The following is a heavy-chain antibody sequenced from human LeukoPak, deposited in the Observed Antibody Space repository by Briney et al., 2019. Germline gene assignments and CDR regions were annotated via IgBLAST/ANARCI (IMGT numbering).Heavy chain of an antibody. CDR2: ISYDGSNK. V-gene: IGHV3-30*18. J-gene: IGHJ5*02. Sequence: GRSLRLSCAASGFTFSSYGMHWVRQAPGKGLEWVAAISYDGSNKYYADSVKGRFTISRDNSKNTLYLQMNSLRAEGTAVYYCAKEIAVAGTRWFDPWGQGTLVTVSS. CDR3: AKEIAVAGTRWFDP. CDR1: GFTFSSYG. D-gene: IGHD6-19*01.